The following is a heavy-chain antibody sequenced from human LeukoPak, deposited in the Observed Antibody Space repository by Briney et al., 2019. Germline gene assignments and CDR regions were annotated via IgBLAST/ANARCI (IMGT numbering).Heavy chain of an antibody. CDR1: GFTFNTYG. J-gene: IGHJ4*02. CDR3: AKDRSYYGAGSFFEY. CDR2: LSYDGSDK. Sequence: GGSLRLSCAASGFTFNTYGMHWVRQAPGKGLEWVAALSYDGSDKWYTDSVKGRFTISRDNSENTVYLQMNSLRTEDTAVYYCAKDRSYYGAGSFFEYWGRGTLVTVSS. V-gene: IGHV3-30*18. D-gene: IGHD3-10*01.